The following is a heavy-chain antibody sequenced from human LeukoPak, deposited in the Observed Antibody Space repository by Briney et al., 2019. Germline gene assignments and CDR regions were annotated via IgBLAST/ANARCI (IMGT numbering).Heavy chain of an antibody. J-gene: IGHJ6*02. V-gene: IGHV3-23*01. CDR3: AKDHCSSTSCYIIYYYGMDV. Sequence: GGSLRLSCAASGFTFSSYAMSWVRQAPGKGLEWVSAISGSGGSTYYVDSVKGRFTISRDNSKNTLYLQMNSLRAEDTAVYYCAKDHCSSTSCYIIYYYGMDVWGQGTTVTVSS. CDR2: ISGSGGST. CDR1: GFTFSSYA. D-gene: IGHD2-2*02.